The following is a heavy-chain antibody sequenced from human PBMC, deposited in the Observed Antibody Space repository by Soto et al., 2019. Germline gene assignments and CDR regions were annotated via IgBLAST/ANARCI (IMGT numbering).Heavy chain of an antibody. D-gene: IGHD3-22*01. CDR2: ISGSGGST. J-gene: IGHJ4*02. Sequence: PGGSLRLSCAASGFTFSSYAMSWVRQAPGKGLEWVSAISGSGGSTYYADSVKGRFTISRDNSKNTLYLQMNSLRAEDTAVYYCAKDNRICRYYYDSSGPICPPYYFDYWGQGTLVTVSS. CDR3: AKDNRICRYYYDSSGPICPPYYFDY. V-gene: IGHV3-23*01. CDR1: GFTFSSYA.